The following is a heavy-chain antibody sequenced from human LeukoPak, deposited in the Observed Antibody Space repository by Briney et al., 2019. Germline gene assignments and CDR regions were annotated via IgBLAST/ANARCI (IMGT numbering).Heavy chain of an antibody. J-gene: IGHJ3*02. V-gene: IGHV3-53*01. CDR3: ARDLYYDSSGYGNADAFDI. CDR1: GFTVSSNY. Sequence: GGSLRLSCAASGFTVSSNYMSWVRQAPGKGLEWVSVIYSGGSTYYADSVKGRFTISRDNSKNTLYLQMNSLRAEDTAVYYCARDLYYDSSGYGNADAFDIWGQGTMVTVSS. CDR2: IYSGGST. D-gene: IGHD3-22*01.